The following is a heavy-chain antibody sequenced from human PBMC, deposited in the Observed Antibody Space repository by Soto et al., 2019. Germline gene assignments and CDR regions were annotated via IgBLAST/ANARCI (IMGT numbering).Heavy chain of an antibody. CDR1: GGSFSGYY. CDR3: ARGEKDYYYGMDV. Sequence: QVQLQQWGAGLLKPSETLSLTCAVYGGSFSGYYWSWIRQPPGKGLEWIGEINHSGSTNYNPSLKSRVTISVDTSKNQFSMKLSSVTAADTAVYYCARGEKDYYYGMDVCGQGTTVTVSS. J-gene: IGHJ6*02. V-gene: IGHV4-34*01. CDR2: INHSGST.